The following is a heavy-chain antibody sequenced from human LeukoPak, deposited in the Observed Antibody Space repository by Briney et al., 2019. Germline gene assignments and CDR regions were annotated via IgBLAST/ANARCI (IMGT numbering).Heavy chain of an antibody. CDR1: GDTLTGYY. Sequence: ASVKVSCTTSGDTLTGYYMHWVRQAPGQGLEWMGWINPNSGGTNYAQKFQGRVTMTRDKSIRTAYMELSRLTSDDTAVYYCARNIWFGESADAFDIWGQGTMVTVSS. J-gene: IGHJ3*02. CDR2: INPNSGGT. V-gene: IGHV1-2*02. D-gene: IGHD3-10*01. CDR3: ARNIWFGESADAFDI.